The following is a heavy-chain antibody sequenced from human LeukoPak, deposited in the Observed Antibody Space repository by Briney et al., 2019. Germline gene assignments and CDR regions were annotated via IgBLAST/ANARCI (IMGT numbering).Heavy chain of an antibody. V-gene: IGHV2-5*01. CDR2: IYWNDDK. CDR3: AHHHRGYCSGGSCLDAFDI. J-gene: IGHJ3*02. Sequence: SGPTLVNPTQTLTLTCTFSGFSLSTSGVGVGWIRQPPGKALEWLALIYWNDDKRYSPSLKSRLTITKGTSKNQVVLTMTNMDPVDTATYYCAHHHRGYCSGGSCLDAFDIWGQGTMVTVSS. CDR1: GFSLSTSGVG. D-gene: IGHD2-15*01.